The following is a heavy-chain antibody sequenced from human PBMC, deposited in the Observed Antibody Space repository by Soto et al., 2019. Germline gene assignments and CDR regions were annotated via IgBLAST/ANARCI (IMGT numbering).Heavy chain of an antibody. J-gene: IGHJ4*02. CDR1: GYTFTSYG. V-gene: IGHV1-18*01. CDR2: ISAYNGNT. Sequence: ASVKVSCKASGYTFTSYGISWVRQAPGQGLEWMGWISAYNGNTNYAQKLQGRVTMTTDTSTSTAYMELRSLRSDDTAVYYCAIAAAGKGYFDYWGQGTLVTVSS. D-gene: IGHD6-13*01. CDR3: AIAAAGKGYFDY.